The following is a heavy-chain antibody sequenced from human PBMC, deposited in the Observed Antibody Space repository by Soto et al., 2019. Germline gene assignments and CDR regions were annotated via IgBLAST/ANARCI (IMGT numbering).Heavy chain of an antibody. V-gene: IGHV3-66*01. CDR1: GFPVSNSY. Sequence: EVQLVESGGCLVQSGGSLTLSCAASGFPVSNSYMSWVRQAPGKRLEWVSAIHSGGSTYYADSVKGRFTISRDNSRTTIYLQMNSLRAEDTAVYFCARCDGSAAYCFFFAYWGQGAPVTVSS. CDR3: ARCDGSAAYCFFFAY. CDR2: IHSGGST. J-gene: IGHJ4*02. D-gene: IGHD3-10*01.